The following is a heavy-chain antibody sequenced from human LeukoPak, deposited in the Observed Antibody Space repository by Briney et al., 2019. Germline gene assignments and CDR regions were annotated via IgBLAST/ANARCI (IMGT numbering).Heavy chain of an antibody. CDR1: GGSISSGSYY. V-gene: IGHV4-61*02. J-gene: IGHJ4*02. Sequence: SETLSLTCTVSGGSISSGSYYWSWIRQPAGKGLEWIGRIYTSGSTNYNPSLKSRVTISVDTSKNQFSLKLSSVTAADTAVYYCASTGNYDSSGYYEFDYWGQGTLVTVSS. D-gene: IGHD3-22*01. CDR3: ASTGNYDSSGYYEFDY. CDR2: IYTSGST.